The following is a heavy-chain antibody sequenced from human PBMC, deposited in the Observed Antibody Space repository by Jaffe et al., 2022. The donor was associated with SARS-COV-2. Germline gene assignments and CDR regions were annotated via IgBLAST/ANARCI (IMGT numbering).Heavy chain of an antibody. J-gene: IGHJ4*02. CDR1: GYTFTNYW. Sequence: EVQLVQSGAEVKKPGESLKISCQASGYTFTNYWIGWVRQMPGKGLEWMGIIYPSDSDTRYSPSFQGQVTISADESTSTAFLQWSSLKASDTAMYYCARAATTAIDYVWGSYPYWGQGTLVSVSS. D-gene: IGHD3-16*01. CDR3: ARAATTAIDYVWGSYPY. V-gene: IGHV5-51*01. CDR2: IYPSDSDT.